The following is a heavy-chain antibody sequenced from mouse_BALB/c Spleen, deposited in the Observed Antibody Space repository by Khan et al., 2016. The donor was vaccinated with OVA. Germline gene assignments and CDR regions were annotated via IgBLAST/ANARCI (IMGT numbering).Heavy chain of an antibody. CDR1: GYSITSGYG. Sequence: EVQLQESGPGLVKPSQSLSLTCNATGYSITSGYGWNWIRQFPGNKLELMGYISYSGSTNYNPSLKSRITITRDTSKNQFFLQLNAVTTEYTTTYYCARTARIKYWGQGTTLTVSS. D-gene: IGHD1-2*01. CDR3: ARTARIKY. V-gene: IGHV3-2*02. CDR2: ISYSGST. J-gene: IGHJ2*01.